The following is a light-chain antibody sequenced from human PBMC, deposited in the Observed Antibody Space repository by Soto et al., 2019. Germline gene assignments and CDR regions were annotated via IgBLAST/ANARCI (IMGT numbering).Light chain of an antibody. CDR2: RAS. CDR1: RSVSTN. V-gene: IGKV3-15*01. Sequence: DIILTQSPAIVSVSPGERATLSCRASRSVSTNLAWYQHKHGQAPRLLIYRASTRVTDIPPRFSGSGSGTEFTLTINYLKSEDFGVYYCQQYDKTVPPVTCGGGTKVEI. J-gene: IGKJ4*01. CDR3: QQYDKTVPPVT.